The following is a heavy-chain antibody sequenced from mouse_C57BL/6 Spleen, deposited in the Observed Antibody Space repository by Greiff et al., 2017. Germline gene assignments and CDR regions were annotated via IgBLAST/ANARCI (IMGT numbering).Heavy chain of an antibody. D-gene: IGHD2-3*01. CDR2: ISNGGGST. V-gene: IGHV5-12*01. CDR1: GFTFSDYY. Sequence: EVKLVESGGGLVQPGGSLKLSCAASGFTFSDYYMYWVRQTPEKRLEWVAYISNGGGSTYYPDNVKGRFTFSRDNAKNTLYLQMSRLKSEDTAMYYCASAIYDGYSWYFDVWGTGTTVTVSS. J-gene: IGHJ1*03. CDR3: ASAIYDGYSWYFDV.